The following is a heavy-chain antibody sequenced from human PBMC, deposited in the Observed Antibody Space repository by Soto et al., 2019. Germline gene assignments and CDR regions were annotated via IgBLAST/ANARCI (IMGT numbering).Heavy chain of an antibody. J-gene: IGHJ5*02. CDR2: INHTGGT. V-gene: IGHV4-34*01. D-gene: IGHD3-3*01. CDR3: ATRITVFGLLIPPFDP. CDR1: GGSFSGYY. Sequence: SETLSLTCAVYGGSFSGYYWNWIRQPPGKGLEWIGEINHTGGTHYNPSLKSRATMSVDTSKNQFSLRLSSVTAADTAIYYCATRITVFGLLIPPFDPWGQGTQVTVSS.